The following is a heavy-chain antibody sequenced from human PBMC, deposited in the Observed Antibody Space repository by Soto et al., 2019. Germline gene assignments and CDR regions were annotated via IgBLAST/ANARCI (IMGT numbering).Heavy chain of an antibody. V-gene: IGHV5-51*01. J-gene: IGHJ4*02. D-gene: IGHD1-7*01. CDR1: GYNFTSYW. CDR3: TRLGNWNSLAY. CDR2: IYPNDSDT. Sequence: EVQLVQSGAEVKKPEESLKISCKGSGYNFTSYWIGWVRQMPGKGLEWMGIIYPNDSDTRYSPSFQGQVTISAAKSISTAYLQWNSLKASDTAMYYCTRLGNWNSLAYWGQGTLVTVSS.